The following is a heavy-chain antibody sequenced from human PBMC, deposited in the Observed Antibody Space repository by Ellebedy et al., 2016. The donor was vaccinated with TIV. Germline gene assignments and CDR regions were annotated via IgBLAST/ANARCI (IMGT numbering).Heavy chain of an antibody. D-gene: IGHD3/OR15-3a*01. CDR1: GFTFSGYW. CDR3: AAIQDWEAAFDI. CDR2: INGDGSST. J-gene: IGHJ3*02. V-gene: IGHV3-74*01. Sequence: PGGSLRLSCAASGFTFSGYWMHWVRQVPGEGLVWVSRINGDGSSTAYADSVKGRFTISRDNAKNTLYLQMNSLRAEDTAVYYCAAIQDWEAAFDIWGQGTMVTVSS.